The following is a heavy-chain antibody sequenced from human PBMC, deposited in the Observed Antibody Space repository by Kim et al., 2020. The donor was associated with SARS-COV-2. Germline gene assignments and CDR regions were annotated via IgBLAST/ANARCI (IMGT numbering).Heavy chain of an antibody. J-gene: IGHJ2*01. CDR3: ARNSGNYYGSGSYRLFWYFDL. Sequence: SETLSLTCTVSGGSINSGGYYWSWIRQHPGKGLEWIGYIYYSGSTYYNPSLKSRVTISVDTSKNQFSLKLSSVTAADTAVYYCARNSGNYYGSGSYRLFWYFDLWGRGTLVTVSS. CDR2: IYYSGST. D-gene: IGHD3-10*01. V-gene: IGHV4-31*03. CDR1: GGSINSGGYY.